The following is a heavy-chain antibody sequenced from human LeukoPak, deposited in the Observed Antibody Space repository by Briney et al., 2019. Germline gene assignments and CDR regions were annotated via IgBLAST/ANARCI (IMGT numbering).Heavy chain of an antibody. CDR2: IKEDGSER. CDR1: AFIFSGHW. Sequence: PGGSLRLSCEGSAFIFSGHWMNWVRQTLGKGLEWVASIKEDGSERQYVDSVKGRFTISRDNSKDTLYLQMNSLRAEDTAVYYCAKGYSNSWYVDYWGQGTLVTVSS. CDR3: AKGYSNSWYVDY. V-gene: IGHV3-7*03. J-gene: IGHJ4*02. D-gene: IGHD6-13*01.